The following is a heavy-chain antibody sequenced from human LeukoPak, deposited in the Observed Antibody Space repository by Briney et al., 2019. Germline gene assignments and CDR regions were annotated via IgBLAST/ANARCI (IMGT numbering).Heavy chain of an antibody. CDR2: ISSSSSYI. V-gene: IGHV3-21*04. CDR1: GFTFSSYS. Sequence: GGSLRLSCAASGFTFSSYSMNWVRQAPGKGLEWVSSISSSSSYIYYADSVKGRFTISRDNAKNSLYLQMNSLRAEDTAVYYCAKWGGYCSGGSCYLYYYGMDVWGQGTTVTVSS. CDR3: AKWGGYCSGGSCYLYYYGMDV. D-gene: IGHD2-15*01. J-gene: IGHJ6*02.